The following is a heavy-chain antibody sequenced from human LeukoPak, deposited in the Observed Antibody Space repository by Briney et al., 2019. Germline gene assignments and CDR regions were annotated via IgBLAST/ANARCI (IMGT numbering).Heavy chain of an antibody. CDR3: ARGGRFCSGGSCYNWFDP. V-gene: IGHV3-33*01. CDR2: IWSDGSNK. D-gene: IGHD2-15*01. CDR1: GFTFSSYG. J-gene: IGHJ5*02. Sequence: PGGSLRLSCAASGFTFSSYGMHWVRQAPGKGLEWVAVIWSDGSNKYYADSVKGRFTISRDNSKNTLHLQMNSLRAEDTAVYYCARGGRFCSGGSCYNWFDPWGQGTLVTVSS.